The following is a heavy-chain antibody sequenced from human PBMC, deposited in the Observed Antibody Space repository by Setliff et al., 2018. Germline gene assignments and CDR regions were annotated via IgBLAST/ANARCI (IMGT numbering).Heavy chain of an antibody. J-gene: IGHJ6*03. D-gene: IGHD6-6*01. CDR1: GGTFRSYG. CDR3: ARDRAARPPNSYYYYMDV. Sequence: SVKVSCKASGGTFRSYGIGWVRQAPGQGLEWMGGTIPSFGSTNYAQKFQGRVTITTDESTSTAYMELSSLRSEDTAVYYCARDRAARPPNSYYYYMDVWGKGTTVTVSS. CDR2: TIPSFGST. V-gene: IGHV1-69*05.